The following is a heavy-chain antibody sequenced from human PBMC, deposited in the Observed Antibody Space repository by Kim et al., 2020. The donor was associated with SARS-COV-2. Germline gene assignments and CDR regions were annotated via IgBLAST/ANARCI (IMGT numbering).Heavy chain of an antibody. V-gene: IGHV3-23*01. J-gene: IGHJ4*02. Sequence: GGSLRLSCIASGFTFSTYPMIWVRQAPGKGLDWVAGLTGSGATTYYADSVRGRFTISRYNSKNILYLQLNSLRVEDAAVCYCAKGSGAVAGRVVWGQGTLVAVSS. D-gene: IGHD6-19*01. CDR2: LTGSGATT. CDR1: GFTFSTYP. CDR3: AKGSGAVAGRVV.